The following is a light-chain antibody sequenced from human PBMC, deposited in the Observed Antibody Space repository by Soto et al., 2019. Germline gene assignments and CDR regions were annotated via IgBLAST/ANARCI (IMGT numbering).Light chain of an antibody. J-gene: IGKJ5*01. Sequence: EIVMTQSPATLSVSPEERATLSCRASQYIGSNLAWYQQKPGQAPRLLISGASTRATGIPARFIGSGSGTEFTLTISSLQSEDFAVYYCEQYNNWPITFGQGTRLEI. CDR3: EQYNNWPIT. CDR1: QYIGSN. CDR2: GAS. V-gene: IGKV3-15*01.